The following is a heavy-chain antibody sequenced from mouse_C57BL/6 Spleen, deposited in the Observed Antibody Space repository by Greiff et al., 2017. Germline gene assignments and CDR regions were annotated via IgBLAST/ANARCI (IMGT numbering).Heavy chain of an antibody. CDR2: ISDGGSYT. D-gene: IGHD2-4*01. CDR3: ARDQGDYDNYYAMDY. CDR1: GFTFSSYA. Sequence: EVKVVESGGGLVKPGGSLKLSCAASGFTFSSYAMSWVRQTPEKRLEWVATISDGGSYTYYPDNVKGRFTISRDNAKNNLYLQMSHLKSEDTAMYYCARDQGDYDNYYAMDYWGQGTSVTVSS. J-gene: IGHJ4*01. V-gene: IGHV5-4*01.